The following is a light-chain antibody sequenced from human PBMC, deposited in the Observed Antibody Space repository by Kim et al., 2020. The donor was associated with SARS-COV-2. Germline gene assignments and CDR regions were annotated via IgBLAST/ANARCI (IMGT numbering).Light chain of an antibody. Sequence: GQRVTFSCSGRSANIGSNTVSWYQQLPGTAPKLLLYSNNQRPSGVPDRFSGSKSGTSASLAISGLQSEDEADYYCAAWDDSLNGHVFGGGTQLTVL. CDR3: AAWDDSLNGHV. J-gene: IGLJ2*01. CDR2: SNN. V-gene: IGLV1-44*01. CDR1: SANIGSNT.